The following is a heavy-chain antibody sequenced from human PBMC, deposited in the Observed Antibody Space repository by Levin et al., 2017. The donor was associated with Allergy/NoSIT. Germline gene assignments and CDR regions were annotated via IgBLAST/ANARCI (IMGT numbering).Heavy chain of an antibody. Sequence: ASVKVSCKVSEYTLTDLSTHWVRQAPGKGLEWMGGFDPEDGETIYAQKFQGRVTVTEDTSTDTAYMELSSLGSEDTAVYYCTTEVGTVSRDAFEIWGQGTMVTVSS. J-gene: IGHJ3*02. CDR3: TTEVGTVSRDAFEI. CDR2: FDPEDGET. CDR1: EYTLTDLS. V-gene: IGHV1-24*01. D-gene: IGHD4-17*01.